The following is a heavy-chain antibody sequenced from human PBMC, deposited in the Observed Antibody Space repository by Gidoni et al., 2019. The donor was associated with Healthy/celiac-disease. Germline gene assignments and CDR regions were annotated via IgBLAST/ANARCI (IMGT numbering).Heavy chain of an antibody. CDR3: ARQVGYDSSGGFLPGTLHPGSLDY. J-gene: IGHJ4*02. CDR1: GGSISSSSYY. CDR2: IYYSGST. Sequence: QLQLQESGPGLVKPSETLSLTCTVSGGSISSSSYYCGWIRQPPGKGLEWIGSIYYSGSTYYNPSLKSRVTISVDTSKNQFSLKLSSVTAADTAVYYCARQVGYDSSGGFLPGTLHPGSLDYWGQGTLVTVSS. D-gene: IGHD3-22*01. V-gene: IGHV4-39*01.